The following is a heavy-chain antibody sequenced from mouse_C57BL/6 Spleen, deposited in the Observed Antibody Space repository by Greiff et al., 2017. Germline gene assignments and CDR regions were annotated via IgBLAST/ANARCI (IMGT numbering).Heavy chain of an antibody. CDR3: ARVGPGGYYFDY. V-gene: IGHV1-80*01. D-gene: IGHD4-1*01. CDR2: IYPGDGDT. J-gene: IGHJ2*01. CDR1: GYAFSSYW. Sequence: VKLQESGAELVKPGASVKISCKASGYAFSSYWMNWVKQRPGKGLEWIGQIYPGDGDTNYNGKFKGKATLTADKSSSTAYMQLSRLTSEDSAVXFCARVGPGGYYFDYWGQGTTLTVSS.